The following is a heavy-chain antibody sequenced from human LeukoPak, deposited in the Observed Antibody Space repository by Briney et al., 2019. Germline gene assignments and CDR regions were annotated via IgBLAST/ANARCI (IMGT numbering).Heavy chain of an antibody. CDR1: GGSISSSSYY. CDR3: ARLGFGYCSSTSCYFEYFQH. J-gene: IGHJ1*01. Sequence: SETLSLTCTVSGGSISSSSYYWGWIRQPPGKGLEWIGSIYYSGSTYYNPSLKSRVTISVDTSKNQFSLKLSSVTAADTAVYYCARLGFGYCSSTSCYFEYFQHWGQGTLVTVSS. D-gene: IGHD2-2*01. V-gene: IGHV4-39*01. CDR2: IYYSGST.